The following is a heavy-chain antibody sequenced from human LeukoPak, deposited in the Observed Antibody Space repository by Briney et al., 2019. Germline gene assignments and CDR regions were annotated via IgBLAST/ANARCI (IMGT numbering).Heavy chain of an antibody. Sequence: GGSLRLSCAASGFTFSSYGMHWVRQAPGKGLEWVAVIWYDGSNKYYADPVKGRFTISRDNSKNTLYLQMNSLRAEDTAVYYCARDLGLLLLGYHYGMDVWGQGTTVTVSS. CDR2: IWYDGSNK. CDR3: ARDLGLLLLGYHYGMDV. V-gene: IGHV3-33*08. J-gene: IGHJ6*02. CDR1: GFTFSSYG. D-gene: IGHD2-15*01.